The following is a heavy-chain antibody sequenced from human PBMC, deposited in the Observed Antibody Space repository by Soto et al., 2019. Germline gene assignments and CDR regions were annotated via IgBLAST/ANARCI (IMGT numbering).Heavy chain of an antibody. Sequence: QVQLEQSGAEVKKPGSSVKVSCKASGGTFRNSAISWVRQAPGQGLEWMGGIMPIFRTPDYAQKFHGRVTITADESTSTAYMELSGLRPDDTAVYFCARDNDRPQLGGNYYYILDVWGHGTTVTVSS. CDR3: ARDNDRPQLGGNYYYILDV. D-gene: IGHD1-1*01. J-gene: IGHJ6*02. CDR2: IMPIFRTP. V-gene: IGHV1-69*12. CDR1: GGTFRNSA.